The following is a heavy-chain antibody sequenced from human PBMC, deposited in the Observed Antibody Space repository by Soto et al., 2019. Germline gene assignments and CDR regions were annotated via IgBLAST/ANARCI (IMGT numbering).Heavy chain of an antibody. J-gene: IGHJ4*02. CDR1: GFNFSSYS. CDR2: IKQDGSEI. Sequence: GGSLRLSCAASGFNFSSYSFNWVRQGPGKGLEWVANIKQDGSEIYYVDSVKGRFTISRDNAENSLYLQMNSLRAEDTAVYYCARDPVCSGGSCYDYWGQGTLVTVSS. D-gene: IGHD2-15*01. V-gene: IGHV3-7*01. CDR3: ARDPVCSGGSCYDY.